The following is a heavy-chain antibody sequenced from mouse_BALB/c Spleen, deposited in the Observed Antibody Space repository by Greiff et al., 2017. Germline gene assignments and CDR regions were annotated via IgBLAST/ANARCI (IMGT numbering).Heavy chain of an antibody. CDR2: ISYDGSN. CDR3: ARDWWDDDY. D-gene: IGHD1-1*02. J-gene: IGHJ2*01. Sequence: EVKVEESGPGLVKPSQSLSLTCSVTGYSITSGYYWNWIRQFPGNKLEWMGYISYDGSNNYNPSLKNRISITRDTSKNQFFLKLNSVTTEDTATYYCARDWWDDDYWGQGTTLTVSS. CDR1: GYSITSGYY. V-gene: IGHV3-6*02.